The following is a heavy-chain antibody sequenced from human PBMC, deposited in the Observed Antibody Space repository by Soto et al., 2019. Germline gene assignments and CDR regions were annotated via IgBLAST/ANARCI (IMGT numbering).Heavy chain of an antibody. CDR2: IYWNDDK. V-gene: IGHV2-5*01. CDR3: AHLDRYDFWTGYGAFDV. CDR1: GFSFNPSGVG. J-gene: IGHJ3*01. Sequence: SGPTLVHPTQTLTLTCTFSGFSFNPSGVGVGWVRQPPGRALEWLALIYWNDDKHFSPSLKSRLTITKDTSKNQVVLTMTNMDPVDTATYYCAHLDRYDFWTGYGAFDVWGQGTMVTVSS. D-gene: IGHD3-3*01.